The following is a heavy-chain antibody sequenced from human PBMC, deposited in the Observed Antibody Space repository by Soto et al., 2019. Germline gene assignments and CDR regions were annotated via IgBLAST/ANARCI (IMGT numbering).Heavy chain of an antibody. CDR1: GFTFSNAW. CDR3: TTDSGYSYGYPWFDP. V-gene: IGHV3-15*01. CDR2: IKSKTDGGTT. D-gene: IGHD5-18*01. J-gene: IGHJ5*02. Sequence: PGGSLRLSCAASGFTFSNAWMSWVRQAPGKGLEWVGHIKSKTDGGTTDYAAPVKGRFTISRDDSKNTLYLQMNSLKTDDTAVYYCTTDSGYSYGYPWFDPWGQGTLVTVSS.